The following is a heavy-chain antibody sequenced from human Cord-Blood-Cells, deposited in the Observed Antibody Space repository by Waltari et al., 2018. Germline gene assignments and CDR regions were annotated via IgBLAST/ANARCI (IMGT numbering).Heavy chain of an antibody. D-gene: IGHD6-13*01. CDR2: INHSGST. CDR3: AREPHSSPFDY. V-gene: IGHV4-34*01. CDR1: GGSFSGYS. Sequence: QVQLQQWGAGLLKPSETLSLTCAVDGGSFSGYSRSWIRQPPGKGLEWIGEINHSGSTNYNPSLKSRVTISVDTSKNQFSLKLSSVTAADTAVYYCAREPHSSPFDYWGQGTLVTVSS. J-gene: IGHJ4*02.